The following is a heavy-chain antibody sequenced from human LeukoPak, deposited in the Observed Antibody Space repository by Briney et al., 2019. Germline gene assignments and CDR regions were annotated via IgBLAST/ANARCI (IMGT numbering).Heavy chain of an antibody. CDR3: ARDPPVTTDYGMDV. J-gene: IGHJ6*02. D-gene: IGHD4-17*01. CDR1: GFTGSSNY. Sequence: GGSLRLSCDASGFTGSSNYMSWVRQAPGKWLEWVSFIYTGGDTYYADSAKGRFTISRDNFKNTVYLQMDSLRPDDTAVYYCARDPPVTTDYGMDVWGQGTTVTVSS. CDR2: IYTGGDT. V-gene: IGHV3-66*02.